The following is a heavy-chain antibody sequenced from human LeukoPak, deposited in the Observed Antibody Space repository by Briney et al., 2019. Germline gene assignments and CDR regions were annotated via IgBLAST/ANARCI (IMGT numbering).Heavy chain of an antibody. CDR1: GYNFDEYG. CDR2: INWNGGST. CDR3: ARGVNYGSGSYYLPFDY. D-gene: IGHD3-10*01. Sequence: GGSLRLSCAASGYNFDEYGMSWLRQAPGKGLEWVSGINWNGGSTGYADSVKGRFTISRDNAKNSLYLQMNSLRAEDTALYYCARGVNYGSGSYYLPFDYWGQGTLVTVSS. V-gene: IGHV3-20*04. J-gene: IGHJ4*02.